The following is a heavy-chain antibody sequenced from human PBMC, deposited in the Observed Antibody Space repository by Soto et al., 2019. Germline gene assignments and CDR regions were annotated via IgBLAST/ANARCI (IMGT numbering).Heavy chain of an antibody. CDR2: IYHSGST. V-gene: IGHV4-38-2*01. CDR1: GYSISSGYY. CDR3: ARASYCSGGSCYETNWFDP. J-gene: IGHJ5*02. D-gene: IGHD2-15*01. Sequence: SDTLSLTCAVSGYSISSGYYWGWIRQPPGKGLEWIGSIYHSGSTYYNPSLKSRVTISVDTSKNQFSLKLSSVTAADTAVYYCARASYCSGGSCYETNWFDPWGQGTLVTVS.